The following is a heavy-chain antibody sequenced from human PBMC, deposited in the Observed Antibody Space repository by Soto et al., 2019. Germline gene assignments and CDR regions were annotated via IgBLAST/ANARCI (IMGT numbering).Heavy chain of an antibody. Sequence: SETLSLTCTVSGGSISSYYWSWIRQPPGKGLEWIGYIYYSGITNYNPSLKSRVTISVDTSKNQFSLMLSSVTAADTAVYYCARYKSNYYYGMDVWGQGTTVTVSS. J-gene: IGHJ6*02. CDR2: IYYSGIT. D-gene: IGHD1-20*01. V-gene: IGHV4-59*01. CDR3: ARYKSNYYYGMDV. CDR1: GGSISSYY.